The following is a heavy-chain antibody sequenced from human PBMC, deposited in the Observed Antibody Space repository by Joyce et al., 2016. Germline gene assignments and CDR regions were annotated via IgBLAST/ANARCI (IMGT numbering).Heavy chain of an antibody. CDR2: IYLGGST. CDR3: ARNGAYSQDS. V-gene: IGHV4-4*02. D-gene: IGHD5-12*01. J-gene: IGHJ5*01. Sequence: QVQLQESGPGLVKPSGTLSLTCAVSGGAISSAHWWGWVRQPPGKGLEWIGEIYLGGSTTYNPSLKSRVTISVDKSKNQLSLKMNSVTAADTAVYYCARNGAYSQDSWGQGTLVTVSS. CDR1: GGAISSAHW.